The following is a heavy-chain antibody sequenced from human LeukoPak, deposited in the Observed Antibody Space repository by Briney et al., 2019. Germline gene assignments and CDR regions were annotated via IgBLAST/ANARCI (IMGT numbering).Heavy chain of an antibody. CDR2: ISSSSSTI. J-gene: IGHJ2*01. V-gene: IGHV3-48*04. D-gene: IGHD3-22*01. Sequence: GGPLRLSCAASGFTFSSYSMNWVRQAPGKGLEWVSYISSSSSTIYYADSVKGRLTISRDNAKNSLYLQMNSLRAEDTAVYYCARDHRGYYDSSGYTLYWYFDLWGRGTLVTVSS. CDR1: GFTFSSYS. CDR3: ARDHRGYYDSSGYTLYWYFDL.